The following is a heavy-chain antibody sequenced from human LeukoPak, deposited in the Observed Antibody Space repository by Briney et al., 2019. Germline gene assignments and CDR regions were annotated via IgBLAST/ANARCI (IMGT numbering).Heavy chain of an antibody. CDR3: ARDDPNDYGDYVFDY. D-gene: IGHD4-17*01. V-gene: IGHV3-21*01. J-gene: IGHJ4*02. Sequence: GGSLRLSCAASGFTFSSYSMNWVRQAPGKGLEWVSSISSSSSYIYYADSVKGRFTISRDNAKNSLYLQMNSLRAEDTAVYYCARDDPNDYGDYVFDYWGQGTLVTVSS. CDR1: GFTFSSYS. CDR2: ISSSSSYI.